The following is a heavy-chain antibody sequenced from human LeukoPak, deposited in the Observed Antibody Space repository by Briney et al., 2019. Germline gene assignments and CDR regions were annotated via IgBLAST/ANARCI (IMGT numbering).Heavy chain of an antibody. D-gene: IGHD4-17*01. V-gene: IGHV3-21*01. CDR2: ISSSSSYI. Sequence: GGSLRLSCAASGFTFSSYSMNWVRQAPGKGLEWVSSISSSSSYIYYADSVKGRFTISRDNAKNSLYLQMNSLRAEDTAVYYCARDQGWYGDVHYWGQGTLVTVSS. CDR3: ARDQGWYGDVHY. CDR1: GFTFSSYS. J-gene: IGHJ4*02.